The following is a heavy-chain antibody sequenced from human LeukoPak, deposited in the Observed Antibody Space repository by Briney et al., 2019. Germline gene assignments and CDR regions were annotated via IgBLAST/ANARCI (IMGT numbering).Heavy chain of an antibody. CDR3: VTDRARLFWYFDL. V-gene: IGHV1-24*01. D-gene: IGHD2-21*02. CDR1: GSTLRDVS. Sequence: APVKVSCKVSGSTLRDVSIHWVRQAPGKGLEYVGGSDPEDGETFHAQNFQGRVTMTEDTSIDTAYMGLRSLRSEDTAVYYCVTDRARLFWYFDLWGRGTMVT. CDR2: SDPEDGET. J-gene: IGHJ2*01.